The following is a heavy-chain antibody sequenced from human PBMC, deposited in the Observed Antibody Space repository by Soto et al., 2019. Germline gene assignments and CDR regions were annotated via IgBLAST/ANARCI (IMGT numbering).Heavy chain of an antibody. CDR3: ARAYSGRLPRRADYYYAMDV. D-gene: IGHD2-15*01. CDR1: AFTLSAYD. J-gene: IGHJ6*02. Sequence: GGSLRLSCAASAFTLSAYDMHWVRQPNGKGLEWVSALGAADDPYYLGSVKGRFTISRENAKNSLYLQMNNLRAGDTAVYYCARAYSGRLPRRADYYYAMDVWGQGTTVTVSS. CDR2: LGAADDP. V-gene: IGHV3-13*05.